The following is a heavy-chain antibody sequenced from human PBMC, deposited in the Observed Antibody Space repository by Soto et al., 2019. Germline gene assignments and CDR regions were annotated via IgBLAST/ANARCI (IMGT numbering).Heavy chain of an antibody. CDR3: ARAYSGRLPRRADYYYAMDV. D-gene: IGHD2-15*01. CDR1: AFTLSAYD. J-gene: IGHJ6*02. Sequence: GGSLRLSCAASAFTLSAYDMHWVRQPNGKGLEWVSALGAADDPYYLGSVKGRFTISRENAKNSLYLQMNNLRAGDTAVYYCARAYSGRLPRRADYYYAMDVWGQGTTVTVSS. CDR2: LGAADDP. V-gene: IGHV3-13*05.